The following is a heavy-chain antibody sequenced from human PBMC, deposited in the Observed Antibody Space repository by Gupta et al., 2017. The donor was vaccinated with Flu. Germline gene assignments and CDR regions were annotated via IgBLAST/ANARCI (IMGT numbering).Heavy chain of an antibody. D-gene: IGHD2-2*01. Sequence: EVQLVESGGGLVKPGGSLRLSCAASGFTFCSYSMTWVRQAPGKGLEWVSSISSSSSYIYYADSVKGRFTISRDNAKNSLYLQMNSLRAEDTAVYDCARETLLSDIVVVPAAGFDPWGQGTLVTVSS. CDR3: ARETLLSDIVVVPAAGFDP. CDR1: GFTFCSYS. V-gene: IGHV3-21*01. J-gene: IGHJ5*02. CDR2: ISSSSSYI.